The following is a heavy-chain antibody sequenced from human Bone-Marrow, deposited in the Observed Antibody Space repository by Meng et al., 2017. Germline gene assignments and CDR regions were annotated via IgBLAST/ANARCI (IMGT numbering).Heavy chain of an antibody. CDR1: EYTFTDYD. D-gene: IGHD3-3*01. CDR2: INPNTGNT. Sequence: ASVKVSCKTSEYTFTDYDLNWVRLAAGQGLEWVGYINPNTGNTSYAEKFQGRVTMTSDTSTNTAFLELSRLCDGDTAVYYCARVDFCVSGSLYFLVDWGQGTKVTVAS. CDR3: ARVDFCVSGSLYFLVD. J-gene: IGHJ4*02. V-gene: IGHV1-8*02.